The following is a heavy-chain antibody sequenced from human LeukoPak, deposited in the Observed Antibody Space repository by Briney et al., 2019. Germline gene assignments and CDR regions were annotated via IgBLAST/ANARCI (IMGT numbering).Heavy chain of an antibody. D-gene: IGHD2/OR15-2a*01. Sequence: ASVKVSCKASGYTFTGYYMHWVRRAPGQGLEWMGWINPNSGGTNYAQKFQGRVTMTTDTSTSTAYMDLRGLRSDDTAVYYCARVLPPTYIEIVQTAPYYFDFWGQGTLVTVSS. V-gene: IGHV1-2*02. J-gene: IGHJ4*02. CDR3: ARVLPPTYIEIVQTAPYYFDF. CDR2: INPNSGGT. CDR1: GYTFTGYY.